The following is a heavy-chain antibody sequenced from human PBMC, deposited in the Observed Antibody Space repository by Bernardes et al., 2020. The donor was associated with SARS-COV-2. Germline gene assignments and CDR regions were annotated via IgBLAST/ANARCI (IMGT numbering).Heavy chain of an antibody. J-gene: IGHJ3*02. CDR1: GFTFSSYD. CDR2: IGTAGDP. Sequence: GGSLRLSCAASGFTFSSYDMHWVRQATGKGLEWVSAIGTAGDPYYPGSVKGRFTISRENAKNSLYLQMNSLRAGDTAVYYCARGQRRDGYNYGYDAFDIWGQGTMVTVSS. V-gene: IGHV3-13*05. CDR3: ARGQRRDGYNYGYDAFDI. D-gene: IGHD5-12*01.